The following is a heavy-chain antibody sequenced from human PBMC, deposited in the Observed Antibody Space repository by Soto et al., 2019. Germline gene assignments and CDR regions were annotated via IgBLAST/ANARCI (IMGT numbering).Heavy chain of an antibody. CDR2: ISSSGSTI. CDR3: ARELGYDILTGYYGMDV. Sequence: GGSRRLSCAASGFTFSDYYMSWIRQAPGKGLEWVSYISSSGSTIYYADPVKGRFTISRDNAKNSLYLQMNSLRAEDTAVYYCARELGYDILTGYYGMDVWGQGTTVTVSS. CDR1: GFTFSDYY. J-gene: IGHJ6*02. D-gene: IGHD3-9*01. V-gene: IGHV3-11*01.